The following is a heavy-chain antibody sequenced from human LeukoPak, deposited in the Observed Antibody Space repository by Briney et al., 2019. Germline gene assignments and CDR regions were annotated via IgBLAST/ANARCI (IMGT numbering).Heavy chain of an antibody. Sequence: SETLSLTCTVSGGSISSGDYYWSWIRQPPGKGLEWIGYIYYSGSTYYNPSLKSRVTISVDTSKNQFSLKLSSVTAADTAVYYCARGVHPGWFDPWGQGTLVTVSS. CDR1: GGSISSGDYY. V-gene: IGHV4-30-4*01. J-gene: IGHJ5*02. CDR2: IYYSGST. D-gene: IGHD6-6*01. CDR3: ARGVHPGWFDP.